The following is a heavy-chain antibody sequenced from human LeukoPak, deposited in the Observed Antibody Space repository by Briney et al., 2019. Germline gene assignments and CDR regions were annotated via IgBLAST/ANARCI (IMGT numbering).Heavy chain of an antibody. CDR2: ISSSSYI. CDR1: GFTFSDYY. V-gene: IGHV3-69-1*01. D-gene: IGHD5-18*01. CDR3: ARVRDTAMGGGGLFDY. Sequence: GGSLRLSCAASGFTFSDYYMTWIRQAPGKGLEWVSSISSSSYIYYADSVKGRFTISRDNAKNSLYLQMNSLRAEDTAVYYCARVRDTAMGGGGLFDYWGQGTLVTVSS. J-gene: IGHJ4*02.